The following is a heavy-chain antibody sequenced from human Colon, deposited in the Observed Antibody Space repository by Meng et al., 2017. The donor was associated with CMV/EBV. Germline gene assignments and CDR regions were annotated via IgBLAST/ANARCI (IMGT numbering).Heavy chain of an antibody. CDR1: GGSVDRGGYY. CDR2: IYTGGGA. V-gene: IGHV4-30-4*01. Sequence: GGSVDRGGYYWTWIRQPPGKGLQWLGHIYTGGGAYSNPSLKSRLTISLDTSKNQFSLSLRSVTAADTAVYYCARGSVIASAVSFDHWGQGTRVTVSS. D-gene: IGHD2-21*01. J-gene: IGHJ4*02. CDR3: ARGSVIASAVSFDH.